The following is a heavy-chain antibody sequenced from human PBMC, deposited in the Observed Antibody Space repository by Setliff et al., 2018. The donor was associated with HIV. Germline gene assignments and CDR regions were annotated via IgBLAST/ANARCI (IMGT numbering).Heavy chain of an antibody. Sequence: GGSLRLSCVASGFTFSTYWMSWVRQAPGKGLEWVATIKQDGSEKYSVDSVKGRFTISRDNAENSLCLQMNSLRAEDTAVYYCARDYWAGAIDCWGQGTLVTVSS. J-gene: IGHJ4*02. CDR2: IKQDGSEK. CDR1: GFTFSTYW. CDR3: ARDYWAGAIDC. D-gene: IGHD2-8*02. V-gene: IGHV3-7*01.